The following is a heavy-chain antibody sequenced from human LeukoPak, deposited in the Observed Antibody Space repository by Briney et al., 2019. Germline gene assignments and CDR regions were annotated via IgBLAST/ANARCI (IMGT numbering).Heavy chain of an antibody. CDR3: ARGGVAAAGPLDY. CDR1: GGTFSSYA. J-gene: IGHJ4*02. V-gene: IGHV1-69*13. Sequence: ASVTVSCKASGGTFSSYAISWVRQAPGQGREWMGGIIPIIGTANYAQKFQGRVTITADESTSTAYMELSSLRSEDTAVYYCARGGVAAAGPLDYWGQGTLVTVSS. D-gene: IGHD6-13*01. CDR2: IIPIIGTA.